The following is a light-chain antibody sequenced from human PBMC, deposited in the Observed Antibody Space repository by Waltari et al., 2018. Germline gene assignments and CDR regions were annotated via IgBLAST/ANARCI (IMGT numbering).Light chain of an antibody. CDR2: DVS. V-gene: IGLV2-14*01. Sequence: QSALTQPASVSGSPGQSITISCTRTSSDVGCYSYVSWYQQHPGKAPKLMIYDVSNRPSGVSNRFSGSKSGNTASLTISGLQAEDEADYYCSSYTSSSTRVFGGGTKLTVL. J-gene: IGLJ2*01. CDR3: SSYTSSSTRV. CDR1: SSDVGCYSY.